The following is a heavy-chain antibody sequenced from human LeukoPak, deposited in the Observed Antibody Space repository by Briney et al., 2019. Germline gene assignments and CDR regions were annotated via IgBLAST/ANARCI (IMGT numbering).Heavy chain of an antibody. Sequence: GSLRLSCAASGFTFSSYATHWVRQAPGKGLEWVAVISYDGSNKYYADSVKGRFTISRDNSKNTLYLQMNSLRAEDTAVYYCARDSPDCSSTSCYVDSGLFDYWGQGTLVTVSS. CDR3: ARDSPDCSSTSCYVDSGLFDY. J-gene: IGHJ4*02. V-gene: IGHV3-30-3*01. D-gene: IGHD2-2*01. CDR2: ISYDGSNK. CDR1: GFTFSSYA.